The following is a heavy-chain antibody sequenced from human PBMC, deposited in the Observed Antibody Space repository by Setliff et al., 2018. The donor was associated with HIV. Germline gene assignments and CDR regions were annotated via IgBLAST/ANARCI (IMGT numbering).Heavy chain of an antibody. CDR1: GFTFDDYA. CDR3: ARILDMSSRTRTLYHAMDV. CDR2: ISWNSGSI. J-gene: IGHJ6*02. V-gene: IGHV3-9*01. Sequence: GGSLRLSCAASGFTFDDYAMHWVRQAPGKGLEWVSGISWNSGSIGYADSVKGRFTISRDNARNSLSLQLNSLRADDTAVYYCARILDMSSRTRTLYHAMDVWGRGTTVTVS. D-gene: IGHD3-10*01.